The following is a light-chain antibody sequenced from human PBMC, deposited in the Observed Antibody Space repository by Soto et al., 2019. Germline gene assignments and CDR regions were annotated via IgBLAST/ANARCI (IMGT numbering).Light chain of an antibody. CDR3: CSYAGSSTLL. CDR1: SSDVGGYNL. J-gene: IGLJ2*01. V-gene: IGLV2-23*01. Sequence: QSVLTQPASVSGSPGQSITISCTGTSSDVGGYNLVSWYQQHPGKTPKLMIYEGSKRPSGVSNRFSGPKSGNTASLTISGLQAEDEADYYCCSYAGSSTLLFGGGTKVTVL. CDR2: EGS.